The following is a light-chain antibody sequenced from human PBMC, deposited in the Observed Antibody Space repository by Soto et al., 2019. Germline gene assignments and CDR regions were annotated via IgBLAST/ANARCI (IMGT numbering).Light chain of an antibody. CDR3: QQYNDWPLT. CDR2: GAF. J-gene: IGKJ1*01. CDR1: QSVSSN. V-gene: IGKV3-15*01. Sequence: EIVMTQSPVTLSVSPGERATLSCRASQSVSSNLAWYQQKPGQAPSLLIYGAFTRATGIPARFSGTGSGTEFTLTISSLQSEDFALYYCQQYNDWPLTFGQGTRWIS.